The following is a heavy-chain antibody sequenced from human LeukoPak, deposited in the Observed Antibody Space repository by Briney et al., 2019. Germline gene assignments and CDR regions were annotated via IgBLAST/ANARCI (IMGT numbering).Heavy chain of an antibody. Sequence: GGSLRLSCAASGFTFSSYSMNWVRQAPGKGLEWVSYISSSSSTIYYADSVKGRFTISRDNAKNSLYLQMNSLRDEDTTVYYCARTGSGYDLGSYYYGMDVWGQGTTVTVSS. CDR1: GFTFSSYS. V-gene: IGHV3-48*02. CDR3: ARTGSGYDLGSYYYGMDV. D-gene: IGHD5-12*01. J-gene: IGHJ6*02. CDR2: ISSSSSTI.